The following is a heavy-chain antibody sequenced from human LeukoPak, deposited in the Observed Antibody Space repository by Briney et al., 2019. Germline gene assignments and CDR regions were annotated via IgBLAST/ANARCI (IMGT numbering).Heavy chain of an antibody. D-gene: IGHD1-7*01. CDR1: GFIFRSYA. CDR2: ISSSGGRT. V-gene: IGHV3-23*01. Sequence: GGSLRLSCAASGFIFRSYAMSWVRQAPGKGLEWVSGISSSGGRTYYADSVKGRFTISRDNAKNSLYLQMNSLRAEDTAVYYCARMNYVSSGWGAPFDYWGQGTLVTVSS. CDR3: ARMNYVSSGWGAPFDY. J-gene: IGHJ4*02.